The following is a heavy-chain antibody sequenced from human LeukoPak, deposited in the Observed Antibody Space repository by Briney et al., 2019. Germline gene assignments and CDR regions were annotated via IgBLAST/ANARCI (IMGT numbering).Heavy chain of an antibody. CDR3: ATWSIATSSFDY. D-gene: IGHD2-15*01. J-gene: IGHJ4*02. V-gene: IGHV4-59*01. CDR2: IYYSGST. Sequence: SETLSLTCTVSGGSISSYCWSWIRQPPGKGLEWIGYIYYSGSTNYNPSLKSRVTISLDTSKNQFSLKLSSVTAADTAVYYCATWSIATSSFDYWGRGTLVTVSS. CDR1: GGSISSYC.